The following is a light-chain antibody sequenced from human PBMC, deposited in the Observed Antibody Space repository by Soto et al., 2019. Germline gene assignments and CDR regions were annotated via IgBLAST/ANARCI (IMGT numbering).Light chain of an antibody. CDR2: KAS. Sequence: DIQMTQSPSTLFASVGDRVTITCRASQSISTWLAWYQQKPGKAPKLLIYKASNLEGGVPSRFSGSGSGTEFTITINSLQPDDFATYYCQQYNTYPLSFGGGTKVDIK. J-gene: IGKJ4*01. V-gene: IGKV1-5*03. CDR1: QSISTW. CDR3: QQYNTYPLS.